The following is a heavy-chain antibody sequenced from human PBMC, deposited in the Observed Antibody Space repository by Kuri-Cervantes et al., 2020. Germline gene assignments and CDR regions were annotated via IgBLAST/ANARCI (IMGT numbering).Heavy chain of an antibody. J-gene: IGHJ5*02. D-gene: IGHD2-2*01. Sequence: GESLKISFAASGFTFSSYGMHWVRQAPGKGLEWVAVIWYDGSNKYYADSVKGRFTISRDNSKNTLYLQMNSLRAEDTAVYYCARGVQLQMGTWFDPWGQGTLVTVSS. CDR2: IWYDGSNK. CDR3: ARGVQLQMGTWFDP. CDR1: GFTFSSYG. V-gene: IGHV3-33*01.